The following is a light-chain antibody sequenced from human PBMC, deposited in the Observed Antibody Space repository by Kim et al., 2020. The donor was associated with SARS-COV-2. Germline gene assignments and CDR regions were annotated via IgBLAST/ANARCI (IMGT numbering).Light chain of an antibody. CDR2: DAS. CDR1: QSVSGN. CDR3: QQYDNWPPYT. Sequence: VCPGERVILSCGASQSVSGNLAWYKVNPGQAPRLLIYDASTRATGIPARFSGSGSGTDFTLTISSLQSEDFALYYCQQYDNWPPYTFGQGTKLEI. V-gene: IGKV3-15*01. J-gene: IGKJ2*01.